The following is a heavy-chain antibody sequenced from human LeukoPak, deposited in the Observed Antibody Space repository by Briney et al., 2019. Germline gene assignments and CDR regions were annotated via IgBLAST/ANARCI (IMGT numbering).Heavy chain of an antibody. CDR2: IYYSGST. J-gene: IGHJ4*02. V-gene: IGHV4-39*01. Sequence: SETLSLTCTVSGGSISSSSYYWGWIRQPPGKGLDWIGSIYYSGSTYYNPSLKSRVTISVDTSKNQFSLKLSSVTAADTAVYYCARKGYYDSSGYLNYWGQGTLVTVSS. D-gene: IGHD3-22*01. CDR1: GGSISSSSYY. CDR3: ARKGYYDSSGYLNY.